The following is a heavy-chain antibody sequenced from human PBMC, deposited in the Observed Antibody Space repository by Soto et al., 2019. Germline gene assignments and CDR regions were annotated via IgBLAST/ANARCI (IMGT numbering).Heavy chain of an antibody. D-gene: IGHD3-10*01. V-gene: IGHV3-33*01. CDR3: ARDRVGYYYGMDV. CDR1: GFTFSSYG. Sequence: QVQLVESGGGVVQPGRSLRLSCAASGFTFSSYGMHWVRQAPGKGLEWVAVIWYDGSNKYYADSVKGRFTISRDTSKNTLYLQINSLRAEDTAVYYCARDRVGYYYGMDVWGQGTTVTVSS. CDR2: IWYDGSNK. J-gene: IGHJ6*02.